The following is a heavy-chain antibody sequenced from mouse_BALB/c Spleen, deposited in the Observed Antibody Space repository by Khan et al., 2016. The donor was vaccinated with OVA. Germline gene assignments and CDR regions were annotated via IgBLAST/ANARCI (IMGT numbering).Heavy chain of an antibody. Sequence: VQLQQSGAELVKPGASVKLSCKASGYIFTSYYMYWVKQRPGQGLEWIGEINPNNGDTNYNEKFKSKATLTVDKSYSTNYMQLSSLTSAYSAVYYSLSSGYCSFAYWGPGTLVTVSA. CDR2: INPNNGDT. J-gene: IGHJ3*01. D-gene: IGHD1-2*01. CDR3: LSSGYCSFAY. V-gene: IGHV1-53*01. CDR1: GYIFTSYY.